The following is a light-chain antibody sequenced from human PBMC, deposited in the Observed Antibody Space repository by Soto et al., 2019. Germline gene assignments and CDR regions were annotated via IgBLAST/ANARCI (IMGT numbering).Light chain of an antibody. V-gene: IGKV3-20*01. CDR1: QSVSRNY. J-gene: IGKJ4*01. Sequence: ENVLTQSPGTLSLSPGERATLSCRASQSVSRNYLAWYQQKPGQAPRLLIYDASTRATGIPDRFSGSGSGTEFTPTISRLEPEDFAVYYCQQYSSSPRTFGGGTKV. CDR3: QQYSSSPRT. CDR2: DAS.